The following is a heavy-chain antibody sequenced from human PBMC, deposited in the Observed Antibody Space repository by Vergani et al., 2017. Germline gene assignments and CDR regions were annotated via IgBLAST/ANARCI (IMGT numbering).Heavy chain of an antibody. D-gene: IGHD3-10*01. J-gene: IGHJ4*02. V-gene: IGHV3-73*01. Sequence: EVQLMESGGGWAQPGGSLRLSCAASGFVFSESPIHWVRQVPGKGLEWLGHIRRRSEHYATAYGPSLIGRATISRDYSTNTAYLQLISLGTDDTAIYFCSAQTQSCHDYGGQGTLVAVSS. CDR2: IRRRSEHYAT. CDR1: GFVFSESP. CDR3: SAQTQSCHDY.